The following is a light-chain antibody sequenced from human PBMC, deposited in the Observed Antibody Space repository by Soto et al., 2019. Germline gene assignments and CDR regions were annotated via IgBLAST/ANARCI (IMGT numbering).Light chain of an antibody. CDR1: SSDVGGYNY. V-gene: IGLV2-14*01. J-gene: IGLJ7*01. CDR3: NSYTSSSTGV. Sequence: QSALTQPASVSGSPGQSITISCTGTSSDVGGYNYVSWYQQHPGKAPKLIIYEVTNRPSGVSNRFSGSKSGNTASLTISGLQAEDEAYYYCNSYTSSSTGVFGGGTQLTVL. CDR2: EVT.